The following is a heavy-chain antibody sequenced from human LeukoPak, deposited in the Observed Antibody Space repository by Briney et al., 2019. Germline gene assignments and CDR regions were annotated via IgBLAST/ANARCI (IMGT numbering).Heavy chain of an antibody. Sequence: SETLSLTCTVSGGSISSSSYNWAWIRQPPGKGLEWIRTIYYSGNTYYNPSLKSRVTISVDTSKIQFSLKVSSVTATDTAVYYCARGSDWYNYWGQGTLVTVSS. CDR3: ARGSDWYNY. CDR2: IYYSGNT. CDR1: GGSISSSSYN. D-gene: IGHD6-19*01. V-gene: IGHV4-39*01. J-gene: IGHJ4*02.